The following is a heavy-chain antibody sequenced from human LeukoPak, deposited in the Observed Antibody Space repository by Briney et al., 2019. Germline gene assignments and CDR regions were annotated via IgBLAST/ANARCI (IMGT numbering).Heavy chain of an antibody. CDR1: GYTFTSYG. CDR2: ISAYNGNT. J-gene: IGHJ5*02. CDR3: ARVQFLEWRNWFDP. V-gene: IGHV1-18*01. Sequence: ASVKVSCKASGYTFTSYGISWVRQAPGQGLEWMGWISAYNGNTNYAQKLQGRVTMTTDTSTSTAHMELRSLRSDDTAVYYCARVQFLEWRNWFDPWGQGTLVTVSS. D-gene: IGHD3-3*01.